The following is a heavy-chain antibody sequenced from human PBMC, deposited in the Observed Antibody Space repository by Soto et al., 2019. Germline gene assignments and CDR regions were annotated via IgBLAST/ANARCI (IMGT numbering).Heavy chain of an antibody. V-gene: IGHV4-59*01. CDR2: IYYSGST. D-gene: IGHD1-26*01. J-gene: IGHJ4*02. Sequence: SETLSLTCTVSGGSISSYYWSWIRQPPGKGLEWIGYIYYSGSTNYNPSLKSRVTISVDTSKNQISLKLTTVTAADTAVYYCARRYGGNFDYWGQGTLVTVSS. CDR1: GGSISSYY. CDR3: ARRYGGNFDY.